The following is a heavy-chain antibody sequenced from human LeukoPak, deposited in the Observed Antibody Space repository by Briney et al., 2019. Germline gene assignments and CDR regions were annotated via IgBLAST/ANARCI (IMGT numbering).Heavy chain of an antibody. D-gene: IGHD6-13*01. J-gene: IGHJ4*02. Sequence: GGSLRLSCVASGFTFSESWMTWVRQAPGKGLEWVASIKHDEREEYYADSVKGRFSMSRDNAKNSLYLQMNSLRAEDTAVYYCAKGIGWGQGTLVTVSS. CDR2: IKHDEREE. V-gene: IGHV3-7*01. CDR3: AKGIG. CDR1: GFTFSESW.